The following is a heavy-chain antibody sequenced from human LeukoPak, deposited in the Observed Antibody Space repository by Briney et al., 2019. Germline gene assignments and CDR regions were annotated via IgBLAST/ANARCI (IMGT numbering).Heavy chain of an antibody. CDR3: ARGRYSGTYSLDY. V-gene: IGHV4-61*02. CDR1: GGSISSGSYY. J-gene: IGHJ4*02. D-gene: IGHD1-26*01. Sequence: SETLSLTCTVSGGSISSGSYYWSWIRQPAGKGLEWIGRIYTSGSTNCNPSLKSRVTMSVDTSKNQFSLKLSSVTAADTAVHYCARGRYSGTYSLDYWGQGTLVTVSS. CDR2: IYTSGST.